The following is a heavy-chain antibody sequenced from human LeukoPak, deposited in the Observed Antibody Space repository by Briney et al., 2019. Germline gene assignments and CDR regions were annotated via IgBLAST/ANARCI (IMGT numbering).Heavy chain of an antibody. D-gene: IGHD3-10*01. Sequence: GGSLRLSCAASGFTFSSYWLSWVRQAPGKGLEWVANIKQDGSEKYYVDSVKGRFTISRDNAKKSLYLQMNSLRAEDTAVYYCARALNYGSSILDYWGQGTLVTVSP. CDR3: ARALNYGSSILDY. V-gene: IGHV3-7*01. J-gene: IGHJ4*02. CDR2: IKQDGSEK. CDR1: GFTFSSYW.